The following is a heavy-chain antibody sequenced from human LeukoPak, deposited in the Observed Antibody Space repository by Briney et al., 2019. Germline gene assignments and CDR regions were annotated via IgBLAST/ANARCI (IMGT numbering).Heavy chain of an antibody. CDR3: AKDAVPAAIPTSDY. V-gene: IGHV3-30*02. CDR1: RFTFSSYG. Sequence: GGSLRLSCAASRFTFSSYGMHWVRQAPGKGMEWVAFIRYDGSNKYYADSVKGRFTISRDNSKNTLYLQMNSLRAEDTAVYYCAKDAVPAAIPTSDYWGQGTLVTVSS. CDR2: IRYDGSNK. J-gene: IGHJ4*02. D-gene: IGHD2-2*02.